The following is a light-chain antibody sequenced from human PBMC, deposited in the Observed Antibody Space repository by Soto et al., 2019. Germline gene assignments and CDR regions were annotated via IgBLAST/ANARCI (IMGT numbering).Light chain of an antibody. V-gene: IGKV3-15*01. CDR1: QSVSNH. Sequence: EVVMTQSPATLSVSPGEGATLSCRASQSVSNHLAWYQQRPGQAPRLLIYGASTRATGLPARFSGSGSGTEVTLTITSLQSEDFALSYCQHYINWPRTFGQGTKVEIK. CDR3: QHYINWPRT. J-gene: IGKJ1*01. CDR2: GAS.